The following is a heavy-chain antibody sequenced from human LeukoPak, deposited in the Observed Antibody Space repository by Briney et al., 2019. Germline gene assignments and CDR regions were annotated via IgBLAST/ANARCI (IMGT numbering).Heavy chain of an antibody. J-gene: IGHJ4*02. CDR1: GGSFSGYY. CDR3: ARGTSAPLRFLEWLRYFDY. CDR2: INHSGST. V-gene: IGHV4-34*01. D-gene: IGHD3-3*01. Sequence: SETLSLTCAVYGGSFSGYYWSWIRQPPGKGLEWIGEINHSGSTNYNPSLKSRVTISVDTSKYQFSLKLSSVTAADTAVYYCARGTSAPLRFLEWLRYFDYWGQGTLVTVSS.